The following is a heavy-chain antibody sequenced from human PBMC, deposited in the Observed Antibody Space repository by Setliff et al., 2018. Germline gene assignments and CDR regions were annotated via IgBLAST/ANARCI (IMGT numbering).Heavy chain of an antibody. D-gene: IGHD1-1*01. CDR3: ARTGTYRYFDY. CDR2: IYYRGDT. V-gene: IGHV4-39*01. J-gene: IGHJ4*02. Sequence: PSETLSLTCTVSGGSISSGVYYWARIRQPPGKGLEWIGRIYYRGDTYYNASLKSRLTLSVDTSKNQVSLNLRSVTAADTAVYYCARTGTYRYFDYWGQGTQVTVSS. CDR1: GGSISSGVYY.